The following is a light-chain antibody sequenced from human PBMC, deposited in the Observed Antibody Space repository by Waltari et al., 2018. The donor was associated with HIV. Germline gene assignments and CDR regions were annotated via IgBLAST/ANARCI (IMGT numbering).Light chain of an antibody. CDR3: AAWDDNLDAYV. J-gene: IGLJ1*01. CDR1: SSNIGSNT. CDR2: SND. V-gene: IGLV1-44*01. Sequence: QSVLTQPPSASATPGQRFTISCSGSSSNIGSNTVNWYQQFSGTAPKLLISSNDQRPPWVPDRFSGSKSGTSASLAITGLQSEDEADYYCAAWDDNLDAYVFGTGTKVTVL.